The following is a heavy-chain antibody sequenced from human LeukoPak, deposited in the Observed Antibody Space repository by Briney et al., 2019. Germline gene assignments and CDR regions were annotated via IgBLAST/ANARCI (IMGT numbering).Heavy chain of an antibody. CDR2: IYYDGSNK. V-gene: IGHV3-33*01. CDR3: ARDTFYSSGVYGLDV. Sequence: GWSLRLSCAASGFIFSSYGMHWVRQAPGKGLEWVAVIYYDGSNKYYADSVRGRFTISRDNSKNTLFLQMSSLRAEDTAVYYCARDTFYSSGVYGLDVWGQGITVTVSS. D-gene: IGHD3-22*01. J-gene: IGHJ6*02. CDR1: GFIFSSYG.